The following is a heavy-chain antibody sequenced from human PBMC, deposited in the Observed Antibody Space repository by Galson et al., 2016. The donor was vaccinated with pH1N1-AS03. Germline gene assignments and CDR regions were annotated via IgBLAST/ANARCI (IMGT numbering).Heavy chain of an antibody. J-gene: IGHJ4*02. V-gene: IGHV3-30-3*01. CDR3: ARGARRAYFPYFDY. Sequence: SLRLSCAASRSTFNDYNVHWVRQAPGKGLYWVAVISYDGSYTYYADSVKGRFTISRDNSRNTLYLQMNSPRAEDSALYYCARGARRAYFPYFDYWGQGTLVTVSS. CDR2: ISYDGSYT. D-gene: IGHD3-16*01. CDR1: RSTFNDYN.